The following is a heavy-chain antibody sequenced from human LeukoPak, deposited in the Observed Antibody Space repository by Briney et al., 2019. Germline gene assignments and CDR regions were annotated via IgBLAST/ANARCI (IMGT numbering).Heavy chain of an antibody. CDR3: ASTTVTTDYYFDY. D-gene: IGHD4-11*01. V-gene: IGHV1-18*01. J-gene: IGHJ4*02. Sequence: GASVKVSCKASGYTFTTYNINWVRQAPGQGLEWMGWISGYNGNTNYAQKLQGRVTMTRDTSISTAYMELSRLRSDDTAVYYCASTTVTTDYYFDYWGQGTLVTVSS. CDR1: GYTFTTYN. CDR2: ISGYNGNT.